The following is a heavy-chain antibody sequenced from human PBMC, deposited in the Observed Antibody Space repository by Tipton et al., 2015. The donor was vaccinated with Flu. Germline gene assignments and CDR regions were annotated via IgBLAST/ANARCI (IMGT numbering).Heavy chain of an antibody. CDR2: IYYSGST. Sequence: GLVKPSEILSLTCTVSGGSISSYYWSWIRRPPGKGLEWIGYIYYSGSTNYNPSLKSRVTISVDTSKNQFSLKLSSVTAADTAVYYCATGYSGYGQFDYWGQGTLVTVSS. D-gene: IGHD5-12*01. J-gene: IGHJ4*02. CDR3: ATGYSGYGQFDY. CDR1: GGSISSYY. V-gene: IGHV4-59*01.